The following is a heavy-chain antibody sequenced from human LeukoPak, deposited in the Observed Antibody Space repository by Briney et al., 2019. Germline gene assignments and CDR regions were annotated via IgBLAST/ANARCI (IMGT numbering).Heavy chain of an antibody. CDR3: AREAAAMVRGVIDFDY. Sequence: SVKVSCKASVGTFSSYAISWVRQAPGQGLEWMGGIIPIFGTANYAQKFQGRVTITADESTSTAYMELSSLRSEDTAVYYCAREAAAMVRGVIDFDYWGQGTLVTVSS. J-gene: IGHJ4*02. CDR1: VGTFSSYA. V-gene: IGHV1-69*13. D-gene: IGHD3-10*01. CDR2: IIPIFGTA.